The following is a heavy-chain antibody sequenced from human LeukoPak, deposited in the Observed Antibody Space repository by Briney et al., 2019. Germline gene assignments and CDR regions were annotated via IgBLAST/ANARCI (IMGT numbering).Heavy chain of an antibody. CDR1: GYNFNNNG. CDR3: ARDLGALTSSWYYLSYY. J-gene: IGHJ4*02. V-gene: IGHV1-18*04. Sequence: ASVKLSCKASGYNFNNNGISWVRQAPGQGLEWMGWINCYNGNTKYSQKIQGRVTMTKDTSTNTVYMELRSLRSDDTAVYYCARDLGALTSSWYYLSYYWGQGTLVTVSS. CDR2: INCYNGNT. D-gene: IGHD6-13*01.